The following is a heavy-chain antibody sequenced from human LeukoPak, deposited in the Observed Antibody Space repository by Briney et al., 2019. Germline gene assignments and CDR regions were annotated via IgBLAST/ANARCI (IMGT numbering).Heavy chain of an antibody. V-gene: IGHV4-38-2*01. J-gene: IGHJ3*01. D-gene: IGHD3-3*01. CDR1: GDSITSGHY. Sequence: SETLSLTCAVSGDSITSGHYWGWIRQPPGKGLEWIGSIYHSGKTYYTPSLKSGVTISVDTSKNQFSLKLTSVTAADTAVYYCARMRWYYDFWSGYLDGFDVWGQGTMVTVSS. CDR3: ARMRWYYDFWSGYLDGFDV. CDR2: IYHSGKT.